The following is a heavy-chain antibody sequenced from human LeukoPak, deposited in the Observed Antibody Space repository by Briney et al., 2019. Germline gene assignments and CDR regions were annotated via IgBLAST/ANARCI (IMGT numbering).Heavy chain of an antibody. V-gene: IGHV3-66*01. CDR2: IFSGGTT. D-gene: IGHD3-9*01. Sequence: GGSLSLSCAASGFTVSSNYMSWVRQAPGMGLEWVSVIFSGGTTYYVDSVKGRFTISRDNSKNTLYLQVNSLRAEDTAVYYCGYFDPPTGYWGQGTLVTVSS. J-gene: IGHJ1*01. CDR1: GFTVSSNY. CDR3: GYFDPPTGY.